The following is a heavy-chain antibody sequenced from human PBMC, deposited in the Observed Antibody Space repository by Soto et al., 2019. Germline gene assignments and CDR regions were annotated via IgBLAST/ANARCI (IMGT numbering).Heavy chain of an antibody. J-gene: IGHJ4*02. D-gene: IGHD2-15*01. CDR2: ISYDGSNK. Sequence: QVQLVESGGGVVQPGRSLRLSCAASGFTFSSHAMHWVRQAPGKGLDWVAVISYDGSNKYYADSVKGRFTISRDNSKNTLYLQINSLRPEDTAVYYCAVGRYCSGGSCYGFIDYWGQGTLVTVSS. CDR3: AVGRYCSGGSCYGFIDY. V-gene: IGHV3-30-3*01. CDR1: GFTFSSHA.